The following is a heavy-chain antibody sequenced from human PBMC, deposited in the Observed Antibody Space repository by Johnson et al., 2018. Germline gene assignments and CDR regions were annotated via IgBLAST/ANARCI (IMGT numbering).Heavy chain of an antibody. D-gene: IGHD1-26*01. CDR3: AKDRLSGTYLSSTFDI. V-gene: IGHV3-30*18. CDR1: GVIFRRFH. CDR2: ISYDGRNK. Sequence: QVQLQESGGGVVQPGRTLRLSCAGSGVIFRRFHMYWVRQAPGKGLEWVTIISYDGRNKYYEDSLKGLFTVSRDISKYPLYLQMNSEDTAVYFCAKDRLSGTYLSSTFDIWGQGTMVTVSS. J-gene: IGHJ3*02.